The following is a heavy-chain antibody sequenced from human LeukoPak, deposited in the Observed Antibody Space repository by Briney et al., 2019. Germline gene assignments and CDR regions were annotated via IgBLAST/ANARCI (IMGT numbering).Heavy chain of an antibody. CDR3: AATMTSSLSYY. CDR2: INADGSNI. J-gene: IGHJ4*02. V-gene: IGHV3-74*01. CDR1: GFTFGTYW. D-gene: IGHD5-24*01. Sequence: GGSLRLSCAASGFTFGTYWMYWVRQAPEKGLVWVSRINADGSNIAYADSVKGRFTISRDNARNTLYLQMNSLRADDTAVYYCAATMTSSLSYYWGQGTLVTVSS.